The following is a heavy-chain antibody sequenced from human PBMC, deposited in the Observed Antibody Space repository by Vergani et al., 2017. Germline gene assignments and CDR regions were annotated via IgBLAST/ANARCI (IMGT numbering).Heavy chain of an antibody. CDR2: INPNSGGT. D-gene: IGHD3-10*01. J-gene: IGHJ4*02. CDR3: ARLTYYDGSGSYPYYFDY. V-gene: IGHV1-2*02. Sequence: QVQLVQSGAEVKKPGASVKVSCKASGYTFTGYYMHWVRQAPGQGLEWMGWINPNSGGTNYAQKFQGRVTMTRDTSISTAYMELSRLRSDDTAVYYCARLTYYDGSGSYPYYFDYWGQRTLVTVSS. CDR1: GYTFTGYY.